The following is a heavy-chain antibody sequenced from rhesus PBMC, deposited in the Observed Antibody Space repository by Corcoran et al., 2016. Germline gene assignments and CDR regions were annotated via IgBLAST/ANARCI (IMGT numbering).Heavy chain of an antibody. J-gene: IGHJ5-1*01. CDR3: ARTGGRVALDV. Sequence: QVQLQESGPGLVKPSETLSLTCAVSGGSISSNYWSWRRQPPGKGLECIGYTYRSSWNTDYNPSLKSRVTISTDTSKNQISLKLSSVTAADTAVYYCARTGGRVALDVWGPGVLVSVSS. D-gene: IGHD6-37*01. CDR2: TYRSSWNT. CDR1: GGSISSNY. V-gene: IGHV4-160*01.